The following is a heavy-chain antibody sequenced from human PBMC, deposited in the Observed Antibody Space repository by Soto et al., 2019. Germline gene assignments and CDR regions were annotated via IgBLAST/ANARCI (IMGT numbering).Heavy chain of an antibody. Sequence: GGSLRLSCAASGFTFSNYAMNWVRQAPGKGLEWVSAISASDDSTYYADSVKGRFTVFRDNSRNTLYLQMNSLRVEDTAVYYCAKDPLREYFYGMDVRGQGTTVTVSS. V-gene: IGHV3-23*01. CDR1: GFTFSNYA. D-gene: IGHD1-26*01. J-gene: IGHJ6*02. CDR2: ISASDDST. CDR3: AKDPLREYFYGMDV.